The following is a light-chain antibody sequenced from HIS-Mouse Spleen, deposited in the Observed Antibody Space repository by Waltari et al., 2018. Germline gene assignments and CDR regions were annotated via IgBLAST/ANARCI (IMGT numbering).Light chain of an antibody. J-gene: IGLJ2*01. V-gene: IGLV3-21*03. Sequence: SYVLTQPPSVSVAPGKTARITCGGNNIGSKSVHWYQQKPGQAPVLVVYDDSDRPPGIPERFAGSNSGNTATLTISRVEAGDEADYYCQVWDSSSDHPGVFGGGTKLTVL. CDR2: DDS. CDR3: QVWDSSSDHPGV. CDR1: NIGSKS.